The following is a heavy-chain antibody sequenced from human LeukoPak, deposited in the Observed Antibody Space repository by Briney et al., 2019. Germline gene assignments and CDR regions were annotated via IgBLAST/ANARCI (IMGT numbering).Heavy chain of an antibody. CDR3: ARDDLDYDILTGYRHFDY. Sequence: GGSLRLSCAASGFTFSSYSMNWVRQAPGKGLEWVSCISTSSSYIYYADSVKGRFTISRDNAKNSLYLQMNSLRAEDTAVYYCARDDLDYDILTGYRHFDYWGQGTLVTVSS. D-gene: IGHD3-9*01. V-gene: IGHV3-21*01. CDR2: ISTSSSYI. CDR1: GFTFSSYS. J-gene: IGHJ4*02.